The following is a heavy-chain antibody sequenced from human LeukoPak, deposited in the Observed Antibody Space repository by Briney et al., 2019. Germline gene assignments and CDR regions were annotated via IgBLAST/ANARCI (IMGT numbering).Heavy chain of an antibody. J-gene: IGHJ4*02. Sequence: SGGSLRLSCAASGFTFSSYEMNWVRQAPGKGLEWVSYISSSGSTIYYADSVKGRFTISRDNAKNSLYLQMNSLRAEDTAVYYCAKTKRTTLIVVVAASFDYWGQGTLVTVSS. CDR1: GFTFSSYE. CDR2: ISSSGSTI. CDR3: AKTKRTTLIVVVAASFDY. V-gene: IGHV3-48*03. D-gene: IGHD2-15*01.